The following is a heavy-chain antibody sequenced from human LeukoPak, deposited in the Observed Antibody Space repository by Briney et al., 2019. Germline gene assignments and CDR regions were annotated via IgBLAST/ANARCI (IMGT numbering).Heavy chain of an antibody. J-gene: IGHJ4*02. CDR3: ARGGRYYDSSGYYYAKPFDY. CDR2: IYYSGST. D-gene: IGHD3-22*01. Sequence: PSQTLSLTCTVSGGSISSGGYYWGWIRQPPGKGLEWIGSIYYSGSTYYNPSLKSRVTISVDTSKNQFSLKLSSVTAADTAVYYCARGGRYYDSSGYYYAKPFDYWGQGTLVTVSS. V-gene: IGHV4-39*07. CDR1: GGSISSGGYY.